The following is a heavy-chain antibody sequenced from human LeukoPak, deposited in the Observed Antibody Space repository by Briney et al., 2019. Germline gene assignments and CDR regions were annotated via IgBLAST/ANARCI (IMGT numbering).Heavy chain of an antibody. CDR3: ARYYDFWRGYSWFDP. D-gene: IGHD3-3*01. V-gene: IGHV1-2*02. J-gene: IGHJ5*02. Sequence: GASVKVSCKASGYTFTGYYMHWVRQAPGQGLEWMGWINPNSGGTNYAQKFQGRVTMTRDTSISTAYMELSRLRSDDTAVYYCARYYDFWRGYSWFDPWGQGTLVTVSS. CDR1: GYTFTGYY. CDR2: INPNSGGT.